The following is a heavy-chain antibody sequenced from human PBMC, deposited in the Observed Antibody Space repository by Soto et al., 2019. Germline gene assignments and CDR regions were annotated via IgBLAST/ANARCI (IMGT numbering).Heavy chain of an antibody. CDR2: MNPNSGNT. Sequence: QVQLVQSGAEVKKPGASVKVSCKASGYTFTSHDSSWVRQATGQGLEWMGWMNPNSGNTGYAQKFRGRVTMTRNTSISTAYMELSSLRSEDTAVYYCARWDYGDYARFDYWGQGTLVTVSS. J-gene: IGHJ4*02. V-gene: IGHV1-8*01. D-gene: IGHD4-17*01. CDR1: GYTFTSHD. CDR3: ARWDYGDYARFDY.